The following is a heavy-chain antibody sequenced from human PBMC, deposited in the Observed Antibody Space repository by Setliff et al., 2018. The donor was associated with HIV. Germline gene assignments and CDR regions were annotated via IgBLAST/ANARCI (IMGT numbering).Heavy chain of an antibody. D-gene: IGHD3-10*01. CDR3: ARALRGFHSSGTQFYYYLDV. Sequence: ASVKVSCKASGYIFTSYDVNWVRQAPGQGLEWMGWMDPNNGHTTHAQNFQGRVTITRDTSVGTAYMELSSLRSEDTAVYYCARALRGFHSSGTQFYYYLDVWGKGTTVTVSS. CDR1: GYIFTSYD. J-gene: IGHJ6*03. V-gene: IGHV1-8*03. CDR2: MDPNNGHT.